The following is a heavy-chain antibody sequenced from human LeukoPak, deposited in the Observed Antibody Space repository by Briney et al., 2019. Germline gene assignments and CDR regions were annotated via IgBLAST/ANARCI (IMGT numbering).Heavy chain of an antibody. V-gene: IGHV3-48*03. CDR3: ARGRSGYSRGGYYFDD. D-gene: IGHD3-22*01. CDR2: ISSGGSSI. CDR1: GFIFSYYE. Sequence: PGGSLRLSCTTSGFIFSYYEMNWVRQAPGKGMEWVSYISSGGSSIFYADSVKGRFTISRDNAKDSLYLQMNSLRAEDTAVYYCARGRSGYSRGGYYFDDWGQGTLVTVSS. J-gene: IGHJ4*02.